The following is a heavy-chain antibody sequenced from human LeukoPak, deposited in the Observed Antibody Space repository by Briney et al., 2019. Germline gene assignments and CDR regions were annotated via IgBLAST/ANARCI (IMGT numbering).Heavy chain of an antibody. J-gene: IGHJ6*02. Sequence: ASVKVSCKASGYTFTGYYMHWVRQAPGQGLEWMGRINPNSGGTNYAQKFQGRVTMTRDTSISTAYMELSRLRSEDTAVYYCARDGRFIVADYYYGMDVWGQGTTVTVSS. V-gene: IGHV1-2*06. D-gene: IGHD1-26*01. CDR2: INPNSGGT. CDR1: GYTFTGYY. CDR3: ARDGRFIVADYYYGMDV.